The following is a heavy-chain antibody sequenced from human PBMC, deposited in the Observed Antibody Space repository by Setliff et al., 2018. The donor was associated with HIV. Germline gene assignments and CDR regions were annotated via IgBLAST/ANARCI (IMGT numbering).Heavy chain of an antibody. CDR3: ARVYSAYDLSGYYYYMDV. CDR1: GFTFRNYG. Sequence: PGGSLRLSCVASGFTFRNYGIHWVRQAPGKGLEWVSVLDIGGTTSYADSVKGRFTISRDNSKNTLYLQMNSLRAEDTAVYYCARVYSAYDLSGYYYYMDVWGKGTTVTVSS. J-gene: IGHJ6*03. CDR2: LDIGGTT. V-gene: IGHV3-NL1*01. D-gene: IGHD5-12*01.